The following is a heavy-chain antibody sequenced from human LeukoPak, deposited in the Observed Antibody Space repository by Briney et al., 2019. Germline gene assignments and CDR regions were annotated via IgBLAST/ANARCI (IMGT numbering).Heavy chain of an antibody. J-gene: IGHJ4*02. V-gene: IGHV3-30*04. D-gene: IGHD4-17*01. Sequence: RGSLRLSCAASGFTLSSSAMHWVRQAPGKGLDWVAVISYEGSKSNYADSVRGRFNISRDNSKTMPYLQMNSLRGDDTAVYYCARADVSDYGLIDYWGQGTLVTVSS. CDR3: ARADVSDYGLIDY. CDR2: ISYEGSKS. CDR1: GFTLSSSA.